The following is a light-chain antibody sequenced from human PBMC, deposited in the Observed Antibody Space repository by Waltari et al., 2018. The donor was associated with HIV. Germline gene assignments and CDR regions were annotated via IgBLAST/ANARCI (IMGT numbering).Light chain of an antibody. J-gene: IGLJ2*01. CDR2: GHS. CDR1: SSTIGAGYD. Sequence: QSVLTQPPPVSGAPGPRVTLACPGSSSTIGAGYDLHGYQHLPGTAPNLLIYGHSNRPSGVPDRFSGSKSGTSASLAITGLQAEDEADYYCQSYDSSLSGGDVVFGGGTKLTVL. CDR3: QSYDSSLSGGDVV. V-gene: IGLV1-40*01.